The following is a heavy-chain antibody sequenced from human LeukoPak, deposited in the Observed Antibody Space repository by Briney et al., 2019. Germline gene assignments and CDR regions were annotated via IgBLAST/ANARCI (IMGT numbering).Heavy chain of an antibody. J-gene: IGHJ3*02. D-gene: IGHD4-17*01. CDR3: ARPTTTWAFDI. CDR1: GFTFSSYW. CDR2: IKQDGSEK. Sequence: GGSLRLSCAASGFTFSSYWMSWVRQAPGEGLEWVANIKQDGSEKYYVDSVKGRFTISRDNAKNSLYLQMNSLRAEDTAVYYCARPTTTWAFDIWGQGTMVTVSS. V-gene: IGHV3-7*01.